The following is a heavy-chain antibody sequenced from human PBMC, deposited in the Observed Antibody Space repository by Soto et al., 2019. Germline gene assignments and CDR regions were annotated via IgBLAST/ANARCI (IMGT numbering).Heavy chain of an antibody. CDR2: IHSSGSI. D-gene: IGHD3-22*01. Sequence: SETLSLTCTVSGGSISSDDYYWSWIRQAPGRGLEWIGYIHSSGSIYYNPSLKSRATMSIDTAVNQFSLKVSSVTVADTAVYYCARDLDGLHDDTSLPFPRPGWGQGTLVTVSS. V-gene: IGHV4-30-4*01. J-gene: IGHJ1*01. CDR1: GGSISSDDYY. CDR3: ARDLDGLHDDTSLPFPRPG.